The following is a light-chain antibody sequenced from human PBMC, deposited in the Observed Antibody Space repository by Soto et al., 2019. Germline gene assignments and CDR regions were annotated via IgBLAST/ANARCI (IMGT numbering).Light chain of an antibody. CDR1: QSIGTK. CDR2: AAS. Sequence: EIVMTQSPATLSVSPGERATLSFRASQSIGTKLVWYQQKPGQAPRLLIYAASNRATGIPDRFSGSESGTDFTLTISSLEPEDFALFYCQQRSYWPWTFGQGTRWIS. CDR3: QQRSYWPWT. V-gene: IGKV3-11*01. J-gene: IGKJ1*01.